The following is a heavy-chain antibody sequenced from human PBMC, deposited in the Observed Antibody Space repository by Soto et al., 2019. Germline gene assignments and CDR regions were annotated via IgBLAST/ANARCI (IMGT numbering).Heavy chain of an antibody. D-gene: IGHD3-9*01. V-gene: IGHV4-39*01. CDR3: ARLEGLATISYYFDF. CDR2: IYYRGNT. CDR1: GGSISGTTYS. Sequence: PSETLSLTCAVSGGSISGTTYSWGWIRQPPGKGLEWIGSIYYRGNTYYNPSLQTRVTISLDKSKSQFSLKLNSVTAADSAVYFCARLEGLATISYYFDFWGQGALVTVSS. J-gene: IGHJ4*02.